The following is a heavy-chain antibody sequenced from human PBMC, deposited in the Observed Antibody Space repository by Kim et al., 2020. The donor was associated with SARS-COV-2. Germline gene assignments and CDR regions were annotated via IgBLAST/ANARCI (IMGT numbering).Heavy chain of an antibody. V-gene: IGHV4-39*01. CDR3: ARHSLRSRTSGSAFDY. J-gene: IGHJ4*02. Sequence: SETLSLTCTVSGGSISSSSYYWGWIRQPPGKGLEWIGSIYYSGSTYYNPSLKSRVTISVDTSKNQFSLKLSSVTAADTAVYYCARHSLRSRTSGSAFDYWGQGTLVTVSS. CDR2: IYYSGST. CDR1: GGSISSSSYY. D-gene: IGHD2-2*01.